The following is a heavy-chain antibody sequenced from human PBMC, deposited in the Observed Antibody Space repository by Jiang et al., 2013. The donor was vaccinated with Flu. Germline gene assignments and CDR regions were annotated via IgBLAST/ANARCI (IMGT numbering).Heavy chain of an antibody. CDR2: ISYDGSNK. J-gene: IGHJ4*02. CDR3: ARVHSSSWYFDY. CDR1: GFTFSSYA. Sequence: VQLLESGGGVVQPGRSLRLSCAASGFTFSSYAMHWVRQAPGKGLEWVAVISYDGSNKYYADSVKGRFTISRDNSKNTLYLQMNSLRAEDTAVYYCARVHSSSWYFDYWGQGTLVTVSS. D-gene: IGHD6-13*01. V-gene: IGHV3-30-3*01.